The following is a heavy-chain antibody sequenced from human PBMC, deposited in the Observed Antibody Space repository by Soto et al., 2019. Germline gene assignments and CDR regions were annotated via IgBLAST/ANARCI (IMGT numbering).Heavy chain of an antibody. Sequence: QAQVVQSGAEVRKPGSSVKLSCKASEGTFNSYAIAWVRQAPGQGLEWMGGIIPYYNTLNYAQKFQDRVTITADDSTNTSYMELSSLTSDDTAVYFCAGGASCWYPYFCDPWAQGTLVTVSS. V-gene: IGHV1-69*01. CDR2: IIPYYNTL. CDR3: AGGASCWYPYFCDP. CDR1: EGTFNSYA. J-gene: IGHJ5*02. D-gene: IGHD6-13*01.